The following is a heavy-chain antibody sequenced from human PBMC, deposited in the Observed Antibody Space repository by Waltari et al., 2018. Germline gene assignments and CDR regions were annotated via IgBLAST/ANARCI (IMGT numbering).Heavy chain of an antibody. CDR2: ISGSGGST. CDR1: GFTFSSYA. D-gene: IGHD6-13*01. V-gene: IGHV3-23*01. J-gene: IGHJ5*02. Sequence: EVQLLESGGGLVQPGGSLRLSCAASGFTFSSYAMSWVRPAPGKGLEWVSAISGSGGSTYYADSVKGRFTISRDNSKNTLYLQMNSLRAEDTAVYYCAKGPIWGSWYAAGGWFDPWGQGTLVTVSS. CDR3: AKGPIWGSWYAAGGWFDP.